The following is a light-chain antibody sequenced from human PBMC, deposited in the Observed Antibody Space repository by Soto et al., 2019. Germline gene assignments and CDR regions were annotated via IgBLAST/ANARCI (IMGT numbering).Light chain of an antibody. V-gene: IGKV3-15*01. Sequence: EIVMTQSPATLSVSPGERATLSCGASQSVSSNLAWYQQTPGQAPRLLIYGASTRATGIPARFSGSRSGTEFTLTISSLQSEDFAIYYCQQYNNWPRTFGQGTKVEIK. CDR2: GAS. CDR1: QSVSSN. CDR3: QQYNNWPRT. J-gene: IGKJ1*01.